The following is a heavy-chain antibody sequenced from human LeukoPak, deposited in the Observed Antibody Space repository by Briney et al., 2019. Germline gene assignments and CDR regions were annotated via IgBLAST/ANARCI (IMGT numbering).Heavy chain of an antibody. D-gene: IGHD5-18*01. J-gene: IGHJ4*02. Sequence: SETLSLTCAVYGGSFSGYYWSWIRQPPGKGLEWIGEINHSGSTNYNPSLKSRVTISVDTSKNQFSLKLSSVTAADTAVYYCARQLRGYSYGYLDYWGQGTLVTVSS. CDR3: ARQLRGYSYGYLDY. CDR2: INHSGST. CDR1: GGSFSGYY. V-gene: IGHV4-34*01.